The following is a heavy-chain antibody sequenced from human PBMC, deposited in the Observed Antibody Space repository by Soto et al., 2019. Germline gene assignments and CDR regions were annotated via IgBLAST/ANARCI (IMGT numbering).Heavy chain of an antibody. V-gene: IGHV1-69*02. CDR3: AASYGSGYRAFDY. CDR2: INPIVSMS. J-gene: IGHJ4*02. D-gene: IGHD3-16*02. CDR1: GDTFSLYT. Sequence: QVQLVQSGTEVKKPGSSVKVSCKASGDTFSLYTINWVRHAPGLGLEWVGRINPIVSMSNYAQKFQGRVSMTADKSTSTAYMELRSLRSDDTAMYFCAASYGSGYRAFDYWGQGALVIVSS.